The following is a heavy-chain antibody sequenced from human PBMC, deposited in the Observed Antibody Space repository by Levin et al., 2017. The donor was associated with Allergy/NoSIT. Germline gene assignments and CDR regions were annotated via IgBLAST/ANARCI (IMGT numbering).Heavy chain of an antibody. J-gene: IGHJ3*01. V-gene: IGHV5-51*01. CDR1: GYSFSSYW. CDR2: IYPGDSDT. D-gene: IGHD4-11*01. CDR3: ARRSYRDDAFDF. Sequence: KVSCKGSGYSFSSYWIGWVRQMPGKGLEWMGIIYPGDSDTRYSPSFQGQVTISADKSISTAYLQWSSLKASDTAMYYCARRSYRDDAFDFWGQGTMVTVSS.